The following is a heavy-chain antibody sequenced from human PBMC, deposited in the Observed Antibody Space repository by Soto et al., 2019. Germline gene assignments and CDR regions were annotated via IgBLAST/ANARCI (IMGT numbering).Heavy chain of an antibody. CDR3: AKSGITGTDDAFDI. CDR1: GFTFSSYG. J-gene: IGHJ3*02. V-gene: IGHV3-30*18. D-gene: IGHD1-20*01. CDR2: ISYDGSNK. Sequence: PXASLRLSCAASGFTFSSYGMHWVRQAPGKGLEWVAVISYDGSNKYYADSVKGRFTISRDNSKNTLYLQMNSLRAEDTAVYYCAKSGITGTDDAFDIWGQGTMVTVSS.